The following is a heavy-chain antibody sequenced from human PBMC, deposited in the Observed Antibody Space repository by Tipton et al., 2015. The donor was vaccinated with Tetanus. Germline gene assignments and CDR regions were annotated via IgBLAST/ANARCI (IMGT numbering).Heavy chain of an antibody. Sequence: MQLVQSGAEVKKPGESLKISCKGSGYSFTSYWIGWVRQMPGKGLEWMGIIYPGDSDTRYSPSFQGQVTISADKSISTAYLQWSSLKASDTAMYYCATQNYYDSSGYENDAFDIWGQGTMVTVSS. V-gene: IGHV5-51*01. CDR1: GYSFTSYW. D-gene: IGHD3-22*01. CDR2: IYPGDSDT. CDR3: ATQNYYDSSGYENDAFDI. J-gene: IGHJ3*02.